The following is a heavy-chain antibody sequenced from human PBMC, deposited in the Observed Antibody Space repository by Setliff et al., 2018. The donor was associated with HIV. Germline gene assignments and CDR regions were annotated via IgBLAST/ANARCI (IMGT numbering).Heavy chain of an antibody. D-gene: IGHD2-2*02. CDR1: GFTFDDYA. CDR3: TKGHYTTSG. Sequence: GGSLRLSCAASGFTFDDYAMHWVRQAPGKGLEWVSGISWNSGITYYADSVKGRFTISRDNSKNTLYLQMNSLRVEDTAVYYCTKGHYTTSGWGQGTLVTVSS. CDR2: ISWNSGIT. J-gene: IGHJ4*02. V-gene: IGHV3-23*01.